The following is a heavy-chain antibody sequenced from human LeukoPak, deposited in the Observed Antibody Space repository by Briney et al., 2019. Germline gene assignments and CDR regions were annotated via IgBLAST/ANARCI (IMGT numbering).Heavy chain of an antibody. V-gene: IGHV1-3*01. Sequence: KFQGRVTITRDTPASTAYMELSSLRSEDTAVYYCAREVRGGWSMDVWGQGTTVTVSS. D-gene: IGHD6-19*01. CDR3: AREVRGGWSMDV. J-gene: IGHJ6*02.